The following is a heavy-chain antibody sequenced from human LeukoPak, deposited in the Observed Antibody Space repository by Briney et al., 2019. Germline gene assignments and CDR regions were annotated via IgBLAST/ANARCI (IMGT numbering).Heavy chain of an antibody. J-gene: IGHJ4*02. CDR2: IRRKANSYAT. D-gene: IGHD3-9*01. CDR3: TRHGGILTGFENTDY. CDR1: GFTFSGSA. V-gene: IGHV3-73*01. Sequence: GGSLKLSCAASGFTFSGSAMHWVRQASGKGLEWVGRIRRKANSYATAYAASVKGRFTISRDDSKNTAYLQMNSLKTEDTAVYYCTRHGGILTGFENTDYWGQGTLVTVSS.